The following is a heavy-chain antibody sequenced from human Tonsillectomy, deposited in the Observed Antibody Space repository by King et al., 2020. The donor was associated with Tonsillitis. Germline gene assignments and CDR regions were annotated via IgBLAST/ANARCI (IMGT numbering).Heavy chain of an antibody. CDR3: AKPDGSKWGNDAFEI. D-gene: IGHD5-24*01. Sequence: VQLVESGGGLVQPGGSLRLSCAASGFTFSGYAMSWVRLTPGKGLEWVSSISGSGGSTYYADSVKGRFTISRDNSKNTLYLQMSSLRAEDTAVYYCAKPDGSKWGNDAFEIWGEGTMVTVSS. J-gene: IGHJ3*02. V-gene: IGHV3-23*04. CDR1: GFTFSGYA. CDR2: ISGSGGST.